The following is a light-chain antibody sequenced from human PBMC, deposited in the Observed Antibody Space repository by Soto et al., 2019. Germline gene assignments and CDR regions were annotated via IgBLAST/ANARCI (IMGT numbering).Light chain of an antibody. J-gene: IGKJ4*01. CDR3: QQHNNWPSLT. CDR2: GAS. V-gene: IGKV3-15*01. CDR1: QTVSIN. Sequence: EIVLTQSPAPLSVSPGERATLSCRASQTVSINLAWYQQKPGQAPRLLIFGASIRATGIPARFSGSGSGSEFTLTISSLQSEDFSVFYCQQHNNWPSLTFGGGTKVEVK.